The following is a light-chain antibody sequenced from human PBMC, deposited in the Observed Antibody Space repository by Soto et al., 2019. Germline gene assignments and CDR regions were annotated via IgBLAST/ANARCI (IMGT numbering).Light chain of an antibody. CDR1: QSVSSRY. CDR3: QQYGSSRST. Sequence: EIVMTQSPATLSVSPGERATLSCRASQSVSSRYLAWYQQKPGQAPRLLIYATSSRATDIPDRFIGYGSGTDFTLTISGLEPEDFAVYYCQQYGSSRSTFGQGSKADI. V-gene: IGKV3-20*01. J-gene: IGKJ1*01. CDR2: ATS.